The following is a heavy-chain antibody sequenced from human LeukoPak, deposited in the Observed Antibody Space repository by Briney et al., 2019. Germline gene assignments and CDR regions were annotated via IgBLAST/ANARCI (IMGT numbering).Heavy chain of an antibody. CDR2: IIPILGIA. V-gene: IGHV1-69*04. Sequence: ASVKVSCKASGGTFSSYAISWVRQAPGQGLEWMGRIIPILGIANYAQKFQGRVTITADKSTSTAYMELSSLRSEDTAVYYCARDLREYWLRYAFDIWGQGTMVTVSS. CDR3: ARDLREYWLRYAFDI. J-gene: IGHJ3*02. CDR1: GGTFSSYA. D-gene: IGHD2/OR15-2a*01.